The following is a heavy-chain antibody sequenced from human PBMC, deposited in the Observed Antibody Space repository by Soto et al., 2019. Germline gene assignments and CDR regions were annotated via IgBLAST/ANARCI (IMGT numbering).Heavy chain of an antibody. J-gene: IGHJ4*02. Sequence: EVQLVESGGGLVQPGGSLRLSCAASGFTASSNYRTGVGRPPGKGLEWVSNIYSGGTTSYADSVKGRFTISRDNSKNTLFLQMNSLRDDDTAVYYCASGASGNYRWGQGTLVTVSS. CDR2: IYSGGTT. CDR1: GFTASSNY. D-gene: IGHD3-10*01. CDR3: ASGASGNYR. V-gene: IGHV3-66*01.